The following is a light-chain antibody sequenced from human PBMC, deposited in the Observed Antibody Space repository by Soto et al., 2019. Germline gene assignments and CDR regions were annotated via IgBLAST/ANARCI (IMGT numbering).Light chain of an antibody. Sequence: QSALTQPASVSGSPGQSITMSCTGTSSDVGGYNYVSWYQHHPGKAPKLMIYDVSNRPSGVSNRFSGSKSGNTASLTISGLQAEDEADYYCSSYTSSNTYVFGTGTKLTVL. CDR1: SSDVGGYNY. CDR2: DVS. J-gene: IGLJ1*01. CDR3: SSYTSSNTYV. V-gene: IGLV2-14*03.